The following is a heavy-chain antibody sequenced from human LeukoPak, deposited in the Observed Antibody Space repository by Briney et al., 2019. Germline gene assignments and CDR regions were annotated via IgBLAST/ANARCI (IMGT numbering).Heavy chain of an antibody. Sequence: GGSLRLSCAASGFTVSTNYMNWVRQAPGNGLEWVSVIYSGGSTYYADSVKGRFTISRDNSKNTLYLQMNSLRAEDTAVYYCARDTVTTFRFHDYYHYGRDVWGQGTTVTVSS. CDR1: GFTVSTNY. J-gene: IGHJ6*02. D-gene: IGHD4-17*01. CDR2: IYSGGST. V-gene: IGHV3-53*01. CDR3: ARDTVTTFRFHDYYHYGRDV.